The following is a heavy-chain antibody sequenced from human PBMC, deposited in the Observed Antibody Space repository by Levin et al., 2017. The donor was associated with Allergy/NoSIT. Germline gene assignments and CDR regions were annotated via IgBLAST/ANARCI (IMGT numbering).Heavy chain of an antibody. Sequence: NTSETLSLTCTVSGGSISSSSYYWGWIRQPPGKGLEWIGSIYYSGSTYYNPSLKSRVTISVDTSKNQFSLKLSSVTAADTAVYYCARHSNPYYDILTGYYLGVFGYWGQGTLVTVSS. CDR2: IYYSGST. D-gene: IGHD3-9*01. CDR1: GGSISSSSYY. CDR3: ARHSNPYYDILTGYYLGVFGY. J-gene: IGHJ4*02. V-gene: IGHV4-39*01.